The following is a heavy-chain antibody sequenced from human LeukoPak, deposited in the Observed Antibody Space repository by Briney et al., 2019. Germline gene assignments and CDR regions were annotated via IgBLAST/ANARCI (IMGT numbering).Heavy chain of an antibody. Sequence: NPSETLSLTCTVSGDSISSGDYYWSWIRQPAGKGLEWIGRISSSGSTKYNPSLKSRVTISVDTSKNQFSLRLSSVTAADTAVYYCARDWGVSARPGYMDVWGKGTTVTVSS. CDR1: GDSISSGDYY. J-gene: IGHJ6*03. CDR3: ARDWGVSARPGYMDV. D-gene: IGHD6-6*01. CDR2: ISSSGST. V-gene: IGHV4-61*02.